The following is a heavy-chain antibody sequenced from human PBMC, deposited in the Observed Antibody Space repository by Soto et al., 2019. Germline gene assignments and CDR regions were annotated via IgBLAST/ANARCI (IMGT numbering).Heavy chain of an antibody. D-gene: IGHD3-3*01. CDR1: GFTFGSYA. J-gene: IGHJ6*02. Sequence: SLRLCCAASGFTFGSYARSWFRQAPGKGLEWVGFIRSKAYGGTTEYAASVKGRFTISRDDSKSIAYLQMNSLKTEDTAVYYCTRVFYDFWTYYYGMDVWGQGTTVTVSS. V-gene: IGHV3-49*03. CDR3: TRVFYDFWTYYYGMDV. CDR2: IRSKAYGGTT.